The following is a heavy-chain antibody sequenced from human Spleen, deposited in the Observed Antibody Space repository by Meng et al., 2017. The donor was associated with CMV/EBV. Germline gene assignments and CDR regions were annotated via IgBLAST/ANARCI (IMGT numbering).Heavy chain of an antibody. Sequence: SETLSLTCAVYDGSLSGYYWTWIRQPPGKGLEWIGEISDDGSTNYNPSLKSRVTISLDTSKNQSSLNLSSVTAADTAVYYCARVWGHCTSMTCYKRRDSFDSWGQGTLVTVSS. CDR2: ISDDGST. D-gene: IGHD2-2*02. V-gene: IGHV4-34*01. CDR1: DGSLSGYY. J-gene: IGHJ4*02. CDR3: ARVWGHCTSMTCYKRRDSFDS.